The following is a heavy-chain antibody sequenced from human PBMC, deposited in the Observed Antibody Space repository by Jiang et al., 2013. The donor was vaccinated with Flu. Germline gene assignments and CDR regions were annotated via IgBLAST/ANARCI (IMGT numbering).Heavy chain of an antibody. Sequence: GGSLRLSCATSGFNFHHSGMSWVRQASREGAGWGLSRINWNAVTLSYADSVKGRFTISRDNAKKSVYLQMNSLRAEDTGLYYCARDWEQLDGLYEYYGMDVWGQGTTVTVSS. V-gene: IGHV3-20*04. D-gene: IGHD6-13*01. CDR3: ARDWEQLDGLYEYYGMDV. J-gene: IGHJ6*02. CDR1: GFNFHHSG. CDR2: INWNAVTL.